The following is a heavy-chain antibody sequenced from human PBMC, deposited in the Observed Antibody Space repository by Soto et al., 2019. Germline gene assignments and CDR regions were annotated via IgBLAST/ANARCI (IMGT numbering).Heavy chain of an antibody. D-gene: IGHD2-2*01. CDR2: IDPKNGNT. CDR3: AKEYCDSSRCYLPDY. J-gene: IGHJ4*02. CDR1: GYTFTTFG. V-gene: IGHV1-18*01. Sequence: ASVKVSCNASGYTFTTFGISWVRQAPGQGLEWMGWIDPKNGNTKEAQKFQGRVTMTTDTSTSTAYMELRSLRSDDTAVYYCAKEYCDSSRCYLPDYWGQGALVTVSS.